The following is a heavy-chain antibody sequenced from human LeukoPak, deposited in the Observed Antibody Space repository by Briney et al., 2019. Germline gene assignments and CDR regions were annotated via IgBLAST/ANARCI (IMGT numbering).Heavy chain of an antibody. Sequence: PGGSLRLSCAASGFTVSSNYMSWVRQAPGKGLEWVSVIYSGGSRYYADSVKGRFTISRDNSKNTLYIQMNRLRAGDTAVYYCGGDRKEAAVTTNYYYGMDVWGQGTTVTVSS. V-gene: IGHV3-66*01. CDR3: GGDRKEAAVTTNYYYGMDV. CDR1: GFTVSSNY. J-gene: IGHJ6*02. D-gene: IGHD4-17*01. CDR2: IYSGGSR.